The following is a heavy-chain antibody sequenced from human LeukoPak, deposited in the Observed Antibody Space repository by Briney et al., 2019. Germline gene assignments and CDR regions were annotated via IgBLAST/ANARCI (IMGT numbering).Heavy chain of an antibody. CDR2: ISGSGGST. Sequence: GGSLRLSCAASGFTFSSYAMSWVRQAPGKGLEWVSAISGSGGSTYYADSVKGRFTISRDNSKNTLYLQMNSLRAEDTAVYYCAEALISTYYYDSGGYSSPGPYFDYWGQGTLVTVSS. CDR1: GFTFSSYA. J-gene: IGHJ4*02. CDR3: AEALISTYYYDSGGYSSPGPYFDY. D-gene: IGHD3-22*01. V-gene: IGHV3-23*01.